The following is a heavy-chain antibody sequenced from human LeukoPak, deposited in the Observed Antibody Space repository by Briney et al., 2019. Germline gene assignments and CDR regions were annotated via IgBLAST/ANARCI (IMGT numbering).Heavy chain of an antibody. J-gene: IGHJ6*02. CDR2: ISGSGGST. D-gene: IGHD3-9*01. CDR1: GFTFSSYA. Sequence: GGSLRLSCAASGFTFSSYAMSWVRQAPGKGLEWVSAISGSGGSTYYADSVKGRFTIPRDNSKNTLYLQMNSLRAEDTAVYYCAKVNFDWSHSTYYYYGMDVWGQGTTVTVSS. CDR3: AKVNFDWSHSTYYYYGMDV. V-gene: IGHV3-23*01.